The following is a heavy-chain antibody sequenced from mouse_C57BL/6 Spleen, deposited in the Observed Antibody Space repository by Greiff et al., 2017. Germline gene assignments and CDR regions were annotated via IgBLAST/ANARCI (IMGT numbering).Heavy chain of an antibody. V-gene: IGHV1-61*01. J-gene: IGHJ4*01. CDR3: ALYYGNYYAMDY. CDR2: IYPSDSET. D-gene: IGHD2-1*01. CDR1: GYTFTSYW. Sequence: QVQLQQPGAELVRPGSSVKLSCNASGYTFTSYWMDWVKQRPGQGLEWIGNIYPSDSETHYNQKFKDKATLTVDKSSSTAYMQLSSLTSEDSAVYYCALYYGNYYAMDYWGQGTSVTVSS.